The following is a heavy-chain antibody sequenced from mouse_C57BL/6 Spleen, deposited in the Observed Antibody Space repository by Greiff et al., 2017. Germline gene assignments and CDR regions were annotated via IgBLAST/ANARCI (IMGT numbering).Heavy chain of an antibody. J-gene: IGHJ1*03. D-gene: IGHD1-1*01. Sequence: QVQLQQPGAELVRPGSSVKLSCKASGYTFTSYWLHWVKQRPIQGLEWIGNIDPSDSETHYNQKFKDKATLTVDKSSSTAYMQLSSLTSEDSAVYYCARSTTVQYFDVWGTGTTVTVSS. V-gene: IGHV1-52*01. CDR3: ARSTTVQYFDV. CDR2: IDPSDSET. CDR1: GYTFTSYW.